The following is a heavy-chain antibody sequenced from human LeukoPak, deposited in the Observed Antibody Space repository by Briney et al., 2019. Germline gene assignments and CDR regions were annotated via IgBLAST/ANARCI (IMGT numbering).Heavy chain of an antibody. V-gene: IGHV1-69*13. CDR2: IIPIFGTA. D-gene: IGHD1-26*01. CDR1: GGTFSSYA. CDR3: ARDGSGSYYQHFYFDY. Sequence: VXVSCKASGGTFSSYAISWVRQAPGQGLEWMGGIIPIFGTANYAQKFQGRVTITADESTSTAYMELSSLRSEDTAVYYCARDGSGSYYQHFYFDYWGQGTLVTVSS. J-gene: IGHJ4*02.